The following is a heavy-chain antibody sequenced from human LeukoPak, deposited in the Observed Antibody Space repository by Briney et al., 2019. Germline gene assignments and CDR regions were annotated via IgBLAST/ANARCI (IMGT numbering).Heavy chain of an antibody. CDR1: GFTFSSYG. Sequence: GRSLRLSCAASGFTFSSYGMHWVRQAPGKGLEWVAVISYDGSNKYYADSVKGRFTISRDNPKNTLYLQMNSLRAEDTAVYYCAKHRGYSYGSLGTDVWGQGTTVTVSS. J-gene: IGHJ6*02. CDR3: AKHRGYSYGSLGTDV. CDR2: ISYDGSNK. V-gene: IGHV3-30*18. D-gene: IGHD5-18*01.